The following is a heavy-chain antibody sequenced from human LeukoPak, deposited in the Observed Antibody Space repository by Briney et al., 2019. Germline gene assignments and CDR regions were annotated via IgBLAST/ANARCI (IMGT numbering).Heavy chain of an antibody. D-gene: IGHD5-18*01. J-gene: IGHJ4*02. Sequence: ASVKVSCKASGYTFTSYGISWVRQAPGQGLEWMGWISAYSGNTNYAQKLQGRVTMTTDTSTSTAYMELRSLRSDDTAVYYCARESHLDTAMYYWGQGTLVTVSS. CDR1: GYTFTSYG. CDR3: ARESHLDTAMYY. CDR2: ISAYSGNT. V-gene: IGHV1-18*01.